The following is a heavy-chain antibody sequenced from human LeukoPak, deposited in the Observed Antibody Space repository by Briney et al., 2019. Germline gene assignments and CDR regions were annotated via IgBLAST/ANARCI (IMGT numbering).Heavy chain of an antibody. CDR2: INPNSGGT. D-gene: IGHD3-22*01. J-gene: IGHJ4*02. CDR1: GYTFTGYY. V-gene: IGHV1-2*02. Sequence: ASVKVSCKASGYTFTGYYMHWVRQAPGQGLEWMGWINPNSGGTNYAQKFQGRVTMTRDTSISTAHMELSRLRSDDTAVYYCASSITMIVVVTPAPNFDYWGQGTLVTVSS. CDR3: ASSITMIVVVTPAPNFDY.